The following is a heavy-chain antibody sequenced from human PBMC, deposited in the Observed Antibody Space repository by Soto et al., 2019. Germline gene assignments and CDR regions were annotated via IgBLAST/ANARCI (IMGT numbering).Heavy chain of an antibody. CDR2: IYWDDDK. D-gene: IGHD6-13*01. V-gene: IGHV2-5*02. J-gene: IGHJ4*02. CDR3: AHRARHYSTSVIGSYYFDY. CDR1: GFSLSTNGVG. Sequence: QITLKESGPTLVKPTQTLTLTCTFSGFSLSTNGVGVGWIRQPPGKALEWLALIYWDDDKRYSPSLRSSLTITKDTSKNQVVLTMTNMDPVDTATYYCAHRARHYSTSVIGSYYFDYWGQGTLVTVSS.